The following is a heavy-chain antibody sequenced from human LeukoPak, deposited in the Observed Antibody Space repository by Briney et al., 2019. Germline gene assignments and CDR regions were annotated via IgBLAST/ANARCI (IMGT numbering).Heavy chain of an antibody. Sequence: HPGGSLRLSCVASGFTFSSSAMSWVRQAPGKGLQWVSGISGSGGSTAYLDSVKGRFTISRDNSKNTLFLQMNSLRAEDTALYHCATGGHYHGDWGRGTLVTVSS. V-gene: IGHV3-23*01. CDR1: GFTFSSSA. D-gene: IGHD1-14*01. CDR3: ATGGHYHGD. CDR2: ISGSGGST. J-gene: IGHJ4*02.